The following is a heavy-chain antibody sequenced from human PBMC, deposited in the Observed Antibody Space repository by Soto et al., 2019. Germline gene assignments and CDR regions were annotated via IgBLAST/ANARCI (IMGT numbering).Heavy chain of an antibody. Sequence: GGSLRLSCSASGFTFSSYAMHWVRQAPGKGLEYVSAISSNGGSTYYADSVKGRFTISRDNSKNTLYLQMSSLRAEDTAVYYCVKEGSGWRLDYWGQGTLVTVSS. J-gene: IGHJ4*02. CDR3: VKEGSGWRLDY. CDR2: ISSNGGST. CDR1: GFTFSSYA. D-gene: IGHD6-19*01. V-gene: IGHV3-64D*08.